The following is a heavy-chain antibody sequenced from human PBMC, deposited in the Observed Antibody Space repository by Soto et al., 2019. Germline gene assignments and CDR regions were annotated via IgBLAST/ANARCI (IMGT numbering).Heavy chain of an antibody. D-gene: IGHD2-2*01. J-gene: IGHJ3*02. CDR1: GFTFSSYS. CDR2: ISSSSSTI. CDR3: AREFVVVPAARDAFDI. V-gene: IGHV3-48*01. Sequence: PGGSLRLSCAASGFTFSSYSMKWVPPAPGEGLEWVSYISSSSSTIYYADSVKGRFTISRDNAKNSLYLQTNSLRAEDTAVYYCAREFVVVPAARDAFDIWGQGTMVTVSS.